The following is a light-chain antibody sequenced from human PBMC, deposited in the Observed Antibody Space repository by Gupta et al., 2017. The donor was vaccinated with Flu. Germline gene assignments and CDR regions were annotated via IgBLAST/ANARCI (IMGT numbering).Light chain of an antibody. CDR1: QSVTNKY. J-gene: IGKJ5*01. CDR3: QQYGTSPQIT. V-gene: IGKV3-20*01. CDR2: GAS. Sequence: ILSASPGERVTLSCRASQSVTNKYLAWYQQKGGQAPRLLIWGASNRVTGIPERFSGGGSGTDFTLTIARLEPEDFAVYYCQQYGTSPQITFGQGTRLEIK.